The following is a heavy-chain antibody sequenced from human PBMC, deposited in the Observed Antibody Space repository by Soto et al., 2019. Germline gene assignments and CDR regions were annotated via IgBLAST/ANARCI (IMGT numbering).Heavy chain of an antibody. V-gene: IGHV1-18*01. Sequence: ASVKVSCKASGYTFTSYGISWVRQAPGQGLEWMGWISAYNGNTNYAQKLQGSVTMTTDTSTSTAYMELRSLRSDDTAVYYCARNYYDSSGYPNWFDPWGQGTLVTVSS. CDR2: ISAYNGNT. D-gene: IGHD3-22*01. CDR1: GYTFTSYG. J-gene: IGHJ5*02. CDR3: ARNYYDSSGYPNWFDP.